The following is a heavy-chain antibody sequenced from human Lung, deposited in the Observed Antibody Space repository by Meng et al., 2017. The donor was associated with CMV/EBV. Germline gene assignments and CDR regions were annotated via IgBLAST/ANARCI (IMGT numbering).Heavy chain of an antibody. CDR1: GYTFGSYG. CDR3: ASGTPGRSYCDY. J-gene: IGHJ4*02. V-gene: IGHV1-18*01. Sequence: VPLLPAGPVVKKPGASVGVSCKASGYTFGSYGICWVRQAPGQGLEWMGWFVNYVDTYPAPKFQGRVTMTTDTHTNTAFMELRSLTSDDTAVYYCASGTPGRSYCDYWGQGTLVTVSS. CDR2: FVNYVDT. D-gene: IGHD2-15*01.